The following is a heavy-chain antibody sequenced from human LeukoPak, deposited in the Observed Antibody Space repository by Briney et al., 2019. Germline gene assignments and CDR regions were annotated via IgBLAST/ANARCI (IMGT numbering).Heavy chain of an antibody. J-gene: IGHJ4*02. CDR3: ARAPIQLWVQSIDY. CDR2: INPNSGGT. CDR1: GYTFTGYY. Sequence: GASVKVSCKASGYTFTGYYMHWVRQAPGQGLEWMGWINPNSGGTNYAQKFKGRVTMTRDTSINTAYMEMSRLRSDDTAVYYCARAPIQLWVQSIDYWGQGTLVTVSS. V-gene: IGHV1-2*02. D-gene: IGHD5-18*01.